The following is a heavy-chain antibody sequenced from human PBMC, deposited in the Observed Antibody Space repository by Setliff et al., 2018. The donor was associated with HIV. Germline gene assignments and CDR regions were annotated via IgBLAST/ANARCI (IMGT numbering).Heavy chain of an antibody. J-gene: IGHJ6*03. CDR1: GGSISSYY. CDR3: ARGSRGYSYAYYYYYMDV. CDR2: IYYSGST. V-gene: IGHV4-59*01. Sequence: SETLSLTCTVSGGSISSYYWSWIRQPPGKGLEWIGYIYYSGSTNHNPSLKSRVTISVDTSKNQFPLKLSSVTAADTAVYYCARGSRGYSYAYYYYYMDVWGKGTTVTVSS. D-gene: IGHD5-18*01.